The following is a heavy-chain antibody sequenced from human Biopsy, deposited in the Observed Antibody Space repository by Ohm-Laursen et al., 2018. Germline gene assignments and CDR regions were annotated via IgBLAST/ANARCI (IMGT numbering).Heavy chain of an antibody. Sequence: ASVTVSCKASGYTFTSYYIHWVRQAPGPGLEWVGVINPGGGGTNYTQKFQDRVTVTRDTSTSAVYMELTDLLSEDTAVYYWATSRSGRALGDSWGQGTLVTVSS. CDR1: GYTFTSYY. D-gene: IGHD6-19*01. CDR3: ATSRSGRALGDS. J-gene: IGHJ4*02. V-gene: IGHV1-46*01. CDR2: INPGGGGT.